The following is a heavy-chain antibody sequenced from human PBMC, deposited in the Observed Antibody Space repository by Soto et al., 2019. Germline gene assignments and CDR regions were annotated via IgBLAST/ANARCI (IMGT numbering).Heavy chain of an antibody. J-gene: IGHJ4*02. CDR2: VYYTGST. CDR1: GGSISVSY. Sequence: PSETLSLTCSGSGGSISVSYWSLMRQSPGKGLEWLGYVYYTGSTNYSPSLRSRVSISVDTSKNEFSLRLSSVTAADTAVYFCARSVAVTGAHLDSWGQG. CDR3: ARSVAVTGAHLDS. D-gene: IGHD3-3*01. V-gene: IGHV4-59*01.